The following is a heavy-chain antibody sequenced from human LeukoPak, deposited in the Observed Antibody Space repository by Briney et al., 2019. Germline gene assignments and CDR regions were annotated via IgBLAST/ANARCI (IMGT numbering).Heavy chain of an antibody. Sequence: ASVKVSCKASGYTFTSYDINWVRQAPGQGLEWMGWMNPNSGNTGYAQKFQGRVTMTRNTSISTAYMELSSLRSDDTAVYYCARAGTDGYDSYALGAFDIWGQGTMVTVSS. D-gene: IGHD5-12*01. J-gene: IGHJ3*02. CDR1: GYTFTSYD. V-gene: IGHV1-8*01. CDR2: MNPNSGNT. CDR3: ARAGTDGYDSYALGAFDI.